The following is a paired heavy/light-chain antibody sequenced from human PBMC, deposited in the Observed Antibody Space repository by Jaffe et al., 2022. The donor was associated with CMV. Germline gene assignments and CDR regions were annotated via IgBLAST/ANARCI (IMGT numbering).Heavy chain of an antibody. V-gene: IGHV2-5*02. J-gene: IGHJ4*02. D-gene: IGHD3-22*01. Sequence: QITLRESGPTLVKPTQTLTLTCTFSGFSFSTRGVGVGWIRQPPGRALEWLAVINWDGDKRYTPSLKSTFTITKDISKNQVVLVMTNVDPIDTATYYCAHYYYETSGYSRIFDYWGQGILVTVSS. CDR3: AHYYYETSGYSRIFDY. CDR1: GFSFSTRGVG. CDR2: INWDGDK.
Light chain of an antibody. CDR3: MQATHLPFT. CDR2: KVS. J-gene: IGKJ3*01. CDR1: QSLVYSDGNTY. V-gene: IGKV2-30*01. Sequence: DVVMTQSPLSLPVTLGQPASISCRSSQSLVYSDGNTYLTWFQQRPGQSPRRLIYKVSNRDSGVPDRFSGSGSGTDFTLRISRVEAEDIGIYYCMQATHLPFTFGPGTKVDIK.